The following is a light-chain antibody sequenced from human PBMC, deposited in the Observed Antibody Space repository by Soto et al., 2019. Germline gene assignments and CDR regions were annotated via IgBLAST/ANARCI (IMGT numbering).Light chain of an antibody. CDR2: SAS. J-gene: IGKJ1*01. CDR3: QKYDSAPT. Sequence: DIQMTQSPSSLSASVGDRVTITCRPSRGISNALAWYQQKPGTVPKLLIHSASTLQSGVPSRFSGSGSGTDFTLTISSLQPEDVASYYCQKYDSAPTFGPGTKVDIK. CDR1: RGISNA. V-gene: IGKV1-27*01.